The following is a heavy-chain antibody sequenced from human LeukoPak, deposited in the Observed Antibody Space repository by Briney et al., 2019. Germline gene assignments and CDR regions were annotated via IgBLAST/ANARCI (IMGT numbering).Heavy chain of an antibody. CDR2: ICGSGRVT. D-gene: IGHD6-19*01. CDR1: GFTFSSYA. Sequence: PGGSLRLSCAASGFTFSSYAMRWVRRAPHKGLEGVSGICGSGRVTYYADSVKGRFTISRDNSKNKLYLEMNSLRAEDTAIYYCAKGSGWLQKYHYYMDVWGKGTTVTGSS. J-gene: IGHJ6*03. V-gene: IGHV3-23*01. CDR3: AKGSGWLQKYHYYMDV.